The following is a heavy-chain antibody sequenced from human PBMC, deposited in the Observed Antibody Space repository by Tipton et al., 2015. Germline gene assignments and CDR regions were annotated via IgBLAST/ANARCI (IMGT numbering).Heavy chain of an antibody. CDR3: ARFKISGWYTGWFDP. CDR1: GFAFSNYW. CDR2: IKQDGSEE. Sequence: QLVQSGGGLVQPGGSLRLSCEASGFAFSNYWMTWVRQAPGKGLEWVANIKQDGSEEQFVDSVKGRFTISRDNAKNSLYLKMDSLRVEDTAVYYCARFKISGWYTGWFDPWGQGTLVTVSS. D-gene: IGHD6-19*01. J-gene: IGHJ5*02. V-gene: IGHV3-7*01.